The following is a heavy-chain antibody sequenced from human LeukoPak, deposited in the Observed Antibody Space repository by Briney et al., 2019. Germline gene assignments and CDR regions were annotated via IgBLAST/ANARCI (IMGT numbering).Heavy chain of an antibody. V-gene: IGHV3-21*01. CDR1: GFTFSSYS. D-gene: IGHD7-27*01. CDR2: ISSSSSYI. CDR3: AKDREASWATDY. Sequence: GGSLRLSCAASGFTFSSYSMNWVRQAPGKGLEWVSSISSSSSYIYYADSVKGRFTISRDNSKNTLYLQMNSLRAEDTAVYYCAKDREASWATDYWGQGTLVTVSS. J-gene: IGHJ4*02.